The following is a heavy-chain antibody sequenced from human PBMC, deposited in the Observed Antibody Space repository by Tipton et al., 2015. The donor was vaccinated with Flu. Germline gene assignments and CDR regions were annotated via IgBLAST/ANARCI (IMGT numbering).Heavy chain of an antibody. CDR1: GDSVTSNY. Sequence: PGLVKPSETLSLICTVSGDSVTSNYWSWIRQPPGRGLEWIGFIYYSGITTYSPSLRSRVTMSLDTSKNQLSLTLTSVTAADTAVYYCVRDITAPGSFWYFDLWGRGAQVAVSS. V-gene: IGHV4-59*02. CDR3: VRDITAPGSFWYFDL. D-gene: IGHD6-13*01. J-gene: IGHJ2*01. CDR2: IYYSGIT.